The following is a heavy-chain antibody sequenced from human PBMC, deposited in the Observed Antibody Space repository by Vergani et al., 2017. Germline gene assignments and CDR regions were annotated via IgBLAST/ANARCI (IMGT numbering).Heavy chain of an antibody. CDR2: ISYDGNNK. J-gene: IGHJ4*02. CDR3: AKNGFQQGLLDS. V-gene: IGHV3-30*18. D-gene: IGHD6-19*01. CDR1: GFTFSHLG. Sequence: QVHLVESGGGVVQPGRSLKLSCVASGFTFSHLGMHWVRQAPGKGPEWVAAISYDGNNKDYVDSVRGRFTSSRDNSKNTLYLEMNSLKTDDTAMYYCAKNGFQQGLLDSWGQGTLVTVSS.